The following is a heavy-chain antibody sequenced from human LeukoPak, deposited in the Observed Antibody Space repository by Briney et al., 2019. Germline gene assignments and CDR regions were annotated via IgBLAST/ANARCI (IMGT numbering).Heavy chain of an antibody. V-gene: IGHV3-49*04. CDR1: RVYFADNA. D-gene: IGHD1-26*01. CDR2: IRSKIYGGTT. CDR3: TRAKCSIGEYKGAY. Sequence: PGGALRLSCTASRVYFADNAISWVRHAPGRGVGCVGLIRSKIYGGTTEFAASVRGRFTITRDDSKNMVYMQMSSLKTQNTAVYYCTRAKCSIGEYKGAYWGQGTMVRVCS. J-gene: IGHJ4*02.